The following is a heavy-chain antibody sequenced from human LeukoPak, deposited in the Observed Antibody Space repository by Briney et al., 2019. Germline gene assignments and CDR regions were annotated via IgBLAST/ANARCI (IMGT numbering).Heavy chain of an antibody. D-gene: IGHD6-13*01. V-gene: IGHV4-59*12. CDR1: GGSISSYY. J-gene: IGHJ5*02. Sequence: SETLSLTCTVSGGSISSYYWSWIRQPPGKGLEWIGYIYYSGSTYYNPSLKSRVTMSVDTSKNQFSLKLSSVTAADTAVYYCARDIAAALYNWFDPWGQGTLVTVSS. CDR3: ARDIAAALYNWFDP. CDR2: IYYSGST.